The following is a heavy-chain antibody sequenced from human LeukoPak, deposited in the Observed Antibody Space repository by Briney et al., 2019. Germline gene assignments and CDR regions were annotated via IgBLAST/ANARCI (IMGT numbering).Heavy chain of an antibody. CDR3: ARGNMVRGVPEYYFDY. V-gene: IGHV4-39*07. CDR1: GGSISSSSYY. CDR2: IYYSGNT. J-gene: IGHJ4*02. Sequence: SETLSLTCTVSGGSISSSSYYWGWIRQPPGKGLEWIGSIYYSGNTYYNPSLKSRVTISTDTSKNQFSLKLSSVTAADTAVYYCARGNMVRGVPEYYFDYWGQGTLVTVSS. D-gene: IGHD3-10*01.